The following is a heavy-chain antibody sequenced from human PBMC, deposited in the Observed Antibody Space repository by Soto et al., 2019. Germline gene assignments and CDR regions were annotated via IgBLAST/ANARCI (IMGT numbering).Heavy chain of an antibody. D-gene: IGHD4-17*01. V-gene: IGHV1-18*01. CDR1: GYTFTSYG. J-gene: IGHJ5*02. Sequence: CKASGYTFTSYGISWVRQAPGQGLEWMGWISAYNGNTNYAPKLQGRVTMTTDTSTSTAYMELRSLRSDDTAVYYCARGASYGDYANWFDPWGQGTLVTVSS. CDR3: ARGASYGDYANWFDP. CDR2: ISAYNGNT.